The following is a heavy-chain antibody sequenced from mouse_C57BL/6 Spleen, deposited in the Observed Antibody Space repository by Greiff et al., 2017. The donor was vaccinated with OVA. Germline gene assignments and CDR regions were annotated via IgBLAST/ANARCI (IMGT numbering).Heavy chain of an antibody. V-gene: IGHV1-4*01. J-gene: IGHJ4*01. Sequence: QVQLQQSGAELARPGASVKMSCKASGYTFTSYTMHWVKQRPGQGLEWIGYINPSSGYTKYNQKFKDKATLTADKSSSTAYMQLSSLTSEDSAVYYCARLPDYDFYYAMDYWGQGTSVTVSS. CDR2: INPSSGYT. CDR3: ARLPDYDFYYAMDY. D-gene: IGHD2-4*01. CDR1: GYTFTSYT.